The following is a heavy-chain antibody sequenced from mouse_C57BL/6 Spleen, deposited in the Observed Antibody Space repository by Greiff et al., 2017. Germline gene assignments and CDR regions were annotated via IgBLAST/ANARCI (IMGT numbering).Heavy chain of an antibody. V-gene: IGHV1-53*01. Sequence: VQLQQPGTELVKPGASVKLSCKASGYTFTSYWMHWVKQRPGQGLEWIGNINPSNGGTNYNEKFKSKATLTVDKSSSTAYMQLSSLTSEDSAVYYCARSRGYDYDNMDYWGQGTSDTVSS. CDR3: ARSRGYDYDNMDY. J-gene: IGHJ4*01. CDR1: GYTFTSYW. D-gene: IGHD2-4*01. CDR2: INPSNGGT.